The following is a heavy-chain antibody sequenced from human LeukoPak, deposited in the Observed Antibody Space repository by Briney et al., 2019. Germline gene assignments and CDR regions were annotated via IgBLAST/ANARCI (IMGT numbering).Heavy chain of an antibody. J-gene: IGHJ4*02. CDR3: ARGDAFSGDH. CDR1: GFSFTNFW. V-gene: IGHV3-7*04. CDR2: VHPEGNEK. Sequence: GGSLRLSCAVSGFSFTNFWMSWVRQAPGRGLEWVANVHPEGNEKYHVESVKGRFTISRDNTKNLLFLQMNGLRVEDTAVYYCARGDAFSGDHWGQGTLVTVSS.